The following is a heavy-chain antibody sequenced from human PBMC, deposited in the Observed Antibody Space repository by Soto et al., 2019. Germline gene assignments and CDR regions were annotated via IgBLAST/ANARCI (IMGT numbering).Heavy chain of an antibody. CDR1: GFTFSSYA. CDR3: AKDRALPQYYYYYMDV. Sequence: GSLRLSCAASGFTFSSYAMSWVRQAPGKGLEWVSAISGSGGSTYYADSVKGRFTISRDNSKNTLYLQMNSLRAEDTAVYYCAKDRALPQYYYYYMDVWGKGTTVTVSS. CDR2: ISGSGGST. V-gene: IGHV3-23*01. J-gene: IGHJ6*03. D-gene: IGHD2-2*01.